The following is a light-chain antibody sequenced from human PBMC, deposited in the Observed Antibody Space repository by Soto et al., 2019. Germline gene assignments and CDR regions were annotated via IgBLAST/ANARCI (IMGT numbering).Light chain of an antibody. Sequence: QSVLTQPPSVSGAPGQRVTISCTGSSSNIGAGYDVHWYQQLPGTAPKLLMYGNSNRHSGVPDRFSGSKSGTSASLAITGLQAEDEADYYCQSYDSSLSGSVVFGGGTKLTVL. V-gene: IGLV1-40*01. CDR3: QSYDSSLSGSVV. J-gene: IGLJ2*01. CDR1: SSNIGAGYD. CDR2: GNS.